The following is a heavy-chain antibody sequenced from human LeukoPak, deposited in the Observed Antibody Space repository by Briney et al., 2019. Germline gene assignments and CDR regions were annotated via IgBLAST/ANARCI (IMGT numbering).Heavy chain of an antibody. CDR3: ARAQHKLGIDY. CDR1: GFTFSSYG. Sequence: GGSLRLSCAASGFTFSSYGMHWVRQAPGKGLEWVAVIWYDGSNKYYADPVKGRFTISRDNSKNTLYLQMNSLRAEDTAVYYCARAQHKLGIDYWGQGTLVTVSS. CDR2: IWYDGSNK. V-gene: IGHV3-33*01. J-gene: IGHJ4*02. D-gene: IGHD7-27*01.